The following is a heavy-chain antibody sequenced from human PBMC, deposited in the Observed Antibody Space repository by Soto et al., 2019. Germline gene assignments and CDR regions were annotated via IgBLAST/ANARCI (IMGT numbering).Heavy chain of an antibody. Sequence: LRLSCAASGLTFSIYGMHRVRQAPGKGLEWVAVISYDGSNKYYADSVQGRFTISRDHSQNTLYQQLQSIRAEAKAVYYRAKAPYPALCFWSGYYWSYFDYWGQGTLVTVSS. CDR3: AKAPYPALCFWSGYYWSYFDY. V-gene: IGHV3-30*18. CDR1: GLTFSIYG. D-gene: IGHD3-3*01. J-gene: IGHJ4*02. CDR2: ISYDGSNK.